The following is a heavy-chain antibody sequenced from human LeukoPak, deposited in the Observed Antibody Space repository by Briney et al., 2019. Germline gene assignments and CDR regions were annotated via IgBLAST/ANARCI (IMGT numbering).Heavy chain of an antibody. J-gene: IGHJ3*02. CDR3: AGEMASIDAFDI. Sequence: SVKVSFKASVGTFSSYAISWVRQAPGQGLEWMGGIIPIFGTANYAQKFQGRVTITADESTSTAYMELSSLRSEDTAVYYCAGEMASIDAFDIWGQGTMVTVSS. CDR2: IIPIFGTA. CDR1: VGTFSSYA. D-gene: IGHD5-24*01. V-gene: IGHV1-69*13.